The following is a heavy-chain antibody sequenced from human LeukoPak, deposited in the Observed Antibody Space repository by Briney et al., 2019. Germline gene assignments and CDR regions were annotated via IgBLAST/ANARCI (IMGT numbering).Heavy chain of an antibody. J-gene: IGHJ3*02. CDR3: ARVRAYCGGDCPPSAFDI. V-gene: IGHV4-38-2*02. CDR2: IYHSGST. D-gene: IGHD2-21*02. CDR1: GYSISSGYY. Sequence: SETLSLTCTVSGYSISSGYYWGWIRQPPGKGLEWIGSIYHSGSTYYNPSLKSRVTMSVDTSKNHFSLNLRSVTAADTAVYYCARVRAYCGGDCPPSAFDIWGQGTMVTVSS.